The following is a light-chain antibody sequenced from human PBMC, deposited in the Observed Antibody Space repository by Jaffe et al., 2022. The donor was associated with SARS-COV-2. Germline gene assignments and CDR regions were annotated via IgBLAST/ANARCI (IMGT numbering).Light chain of an antibody. J-gene: IGKJ4*01. CDR2: DAS. CDR1: QDISNY. CDR3: QQYDNFPPLT. V-gene: IGKV1-33*01. Sequence: DIQMTQSPSSLSASVGDRVTITCQASQDISNYLNWYQQKPGKAPKLLIYDASTLETGVPSRFSGSGSGTDFTFTISSLQPEDIATYYCQQYDNFPPLTFGGGTKVEIK.